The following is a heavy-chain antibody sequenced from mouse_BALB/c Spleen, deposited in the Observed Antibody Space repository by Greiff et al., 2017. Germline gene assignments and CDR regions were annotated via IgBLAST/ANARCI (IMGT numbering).Heavy chain of an antibody. V-gene: IGHV14-1*02. J-gene: IGHJ4*01. CDR1: GFNINDYY. Sequence: EVQVVESGAELVRPGALVKLSCKASGFNINDYYMHWVKQRPEQGLEWIGWIDPENGNTIYDPKFQGKASITADTSSNTAYLQLSSLTSEDTAVYYCARMITTVRNYWGQGTSVTVSS. CDR2: IDPENGNT. CDR3: ARMITTVRNY. D-gene: IGHD2-4*01.